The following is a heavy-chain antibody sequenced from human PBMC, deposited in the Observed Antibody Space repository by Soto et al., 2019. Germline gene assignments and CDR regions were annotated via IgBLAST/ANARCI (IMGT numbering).Heavy chain of an antibody. Sequence: PGGSLRLSCAASGFTFSTYSVNWVRQAPGKGLEWVSSISSSSSYIYYADSVKGRFTISRDNAKNSLYLQMNSLRAEDTAVYYCARDGGVADAFDIWGQGTMVTVSS. J-gene: IGHJ3*02. V-gene: IGHV3-21*01. D-gene: IGHD3-16*01. CDR1: GFTFSTYS. CDR2: ISSSSSYI. CDR3: ARDGGVADAFDI.